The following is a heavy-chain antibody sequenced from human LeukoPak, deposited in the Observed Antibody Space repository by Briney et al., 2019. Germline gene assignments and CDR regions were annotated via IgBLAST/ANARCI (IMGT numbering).Heavy chain of an antibody. CDR3: ARDSYYYGSGSNESYYYYYGMDV. V-gene: IGHV1-69*13. CDR2: IIPIFGTA. J-gene: IGHJ6*02. CDR1: GGTFSSYA. Sequence: GASVKVPCKASGGTFSSYAISWVRQAPGQGLEWMGGIIPIFGTANYAQKFQGRVTITADESTSTAYMELSSLRSEDTAVYYCARDSYYYGSGSNESYYYYYGMDVWGQGTTVTVSS. D-gene: IGHD3-10*01.